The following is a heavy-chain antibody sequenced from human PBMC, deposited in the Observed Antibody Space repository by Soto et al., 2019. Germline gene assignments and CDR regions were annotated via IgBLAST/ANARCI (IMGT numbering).Heavy chain of an antibody. CDR1: GGTFSSYA. CDR3: ARADTAMSYYYDYGMDV. Sequence: QVQLVQSGAEVKKPGSSVKVSCKASGGTFSSYAISWVRQAPGQGLEWMGGIIPIFGTANYAQKFQGRVTITADESTSTAYMELSSRRSEDTAVYYCARADTAMSYYYDYGMDVWGQGATVTVSS. CDR2: IIPIFGTA. V-gene: IGHV1-69*12. J-gene: IGHJ6*02. D-gene: IGHD5-18*01.